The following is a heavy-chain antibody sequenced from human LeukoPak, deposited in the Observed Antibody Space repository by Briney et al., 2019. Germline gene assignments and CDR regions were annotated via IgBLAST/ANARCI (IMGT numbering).Heavy chain of an antibody. CDR1: GGSFSGYY. CDR3: ARHCSGGSCYTFYGAFDI. D-gene: IGHD2-15*01. J-gene: IGHJ3*02. Sequence: SETLSLTCAVYGGSFSGYYWSWIRQPPGKGLEWIGYIYYSGSTNYNPSLKSRVTISVDTSKNQFSLKLSSVTAADTAVYYCARHCSGGSCYTFYGAFDIWGQGTMVTVSS. V-gene: IGHV4-59*01. CDR2: IYYSGST.